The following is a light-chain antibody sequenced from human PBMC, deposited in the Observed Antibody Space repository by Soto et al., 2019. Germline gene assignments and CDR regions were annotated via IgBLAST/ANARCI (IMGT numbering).Light chain of an antibody. J-gene: IGLJ3*02. CDR1: SSNIGNNY. CDR3: RPWDSSLSAGV. Sequence: QSVLTQPPSVSAAPGQKVTISCSGSSSNIGNNYVSWYQQLPGTAPKLLIYENNKRPSGIPDRFSGSKSGTSATLGITGLQTGDEADYYCRPWDSSLSAGVFGGGTKLTVL. V-gene: IGLV1-51*02. CDR2: ENN.